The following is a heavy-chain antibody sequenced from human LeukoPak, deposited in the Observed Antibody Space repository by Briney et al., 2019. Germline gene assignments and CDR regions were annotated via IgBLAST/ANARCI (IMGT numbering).Heavy chain of an antibody. V-gene: IGHV1-2*02. Sequence: ASVKVSCKASGYTFTGYYMHWVRQAPGQGLEWMGWINPNSGGTNYAQNFQDRVTLTTDRSTNTAYMELRSLRSDDTAVYYCAREGATDYYFDPWGQGTLVTVSS. D-gene: IGHD4-11*01. CDR3: AREGATDYYFDP. CDR1: GYTFTGYY. CDR2: INPNSGGT. J-gene: IGHJ4*02.